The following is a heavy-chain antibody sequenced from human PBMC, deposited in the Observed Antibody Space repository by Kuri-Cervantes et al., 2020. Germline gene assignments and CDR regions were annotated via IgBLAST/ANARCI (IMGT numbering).Heavy chain of an antibody. CDR3: ARAPHYYDSSGYYGFDY. CDR1: GYTLTELS. Sequence: ASVKVSCKVSGYTLTELSMHWVRQAPGKGLEWMGGFDPEDGETIYAQKFQGRVTMTRDTSTSTVYMELSSLRSEDTAVYYCARAPHYYDSSGYYGFDYWGQGTLVTVSS. D-gene: IGHD3-22*01. V-gene: IGHV1-24*01. J-gene: IGHJ4*02. CDR2: FDPEDGET.